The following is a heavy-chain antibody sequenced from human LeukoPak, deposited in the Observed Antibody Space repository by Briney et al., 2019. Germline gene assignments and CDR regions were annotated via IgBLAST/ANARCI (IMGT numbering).Heavy chain of an antibody. Sequence: PSETLSLTCTVSGGSISSSSYYWGWIRQPPGKGLEWIGSIYYSGSTYYNPSLKSRVTISVDTSKNQFSLKLSSVTAADTAVYYCARLSTYGSGSYCFDYWGQGTLVAVSS. D-gene: IGHD3-10*01. CDR2: IYYSGST. V-gene: IGHV4-39*01. J-gene: IGHJ4*02. CDR3: ARLSTYGSGSYCFDY. CDR1: GGSISSSSYY.